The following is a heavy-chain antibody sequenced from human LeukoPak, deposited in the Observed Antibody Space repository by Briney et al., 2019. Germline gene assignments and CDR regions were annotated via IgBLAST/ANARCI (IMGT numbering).Heavy chain of an antibody. CDR2: IIPFIGAP. V-gene: IGHV1-69*13. J-gene: IGHJ5*02. CDR3: AREVITETTLGWFDP. Sequence: GASVKVSFKASGGTFRTDAIAWIRQAPGEGLEWMGGIIPFIGAPNFAQRFHGRVTITADETTSTVYMELSSLRSEDTAVYYCAREVITETTLGWFDPWGQGTLITVYS. CDR1: GGTFRTDA. D-gene: IGHD1-7*01.